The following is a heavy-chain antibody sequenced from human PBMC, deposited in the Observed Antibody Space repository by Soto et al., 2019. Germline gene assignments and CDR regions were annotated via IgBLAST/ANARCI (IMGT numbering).Heavy chain of an antibody. Sequence: ASVKVSCKASGYTFISCGINWVRQAPGEGLEWLGWISAYNGNTKYAQKFQGRVTLTTDASTSTAYMELRSLRSDDTAVYYCARDPQYSGSLSGVGDAFDIWGQGTMVTVSS. J-gene: IGHJ3*02. V-gene: IGHV1-18*01. CDR1: GYTFISCG. CDR2: ISAYNGNT. CDR3: ARDPQYSGSLSGVGDAFDI. D-gene: IGHD1-26*01.